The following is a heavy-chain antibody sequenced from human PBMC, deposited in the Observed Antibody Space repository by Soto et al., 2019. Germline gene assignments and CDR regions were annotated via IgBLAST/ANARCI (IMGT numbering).Heavy chain of an antibody. V-gene: IGHV4-30-4*01. D-gene: IGHD3-10*01. CDR3: ARGWALGVRGPNWFDP. Sequence: PSETLSLTCTVSGGSISSGDYYWSWIRQPPGKGLEWIGYIYYSGSTYYNPSLKSRVTISVDTSKNQFSLKLSSVTAADTAVYYCARGWALGVRGPNWFDPWGQGTLVTVSS. J-gene: IGHJ5*02. CDR2: IYYSGST. CDR1: GGSISSGDYY.